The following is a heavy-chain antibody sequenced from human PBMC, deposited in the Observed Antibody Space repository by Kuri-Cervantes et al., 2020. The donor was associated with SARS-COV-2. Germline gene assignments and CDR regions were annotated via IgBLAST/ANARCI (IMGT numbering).Heavy chain of an antibody. Sequence: GGSLRLSCVASGFSFSDYYMSWIRQAPGKGLEWVSYISGNGGYTNYADSVKGRFTISRDNAKNSVYLQMRSVRAEDTAVYYCARDLISVTAYFDFWGQGTQVTVSS. D-gene: IGHD2-21*02. CDR3: ARDLISVTAYFDF. CDR1: GFSFSDYY. V-gene: IGHV3-11*06. J-gene: IGHJ4*02. CDR2: ISGNGGYT.